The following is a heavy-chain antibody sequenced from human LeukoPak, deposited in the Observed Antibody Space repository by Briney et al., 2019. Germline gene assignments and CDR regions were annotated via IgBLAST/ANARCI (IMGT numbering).Heavy chain of an antibody. CDR2: INPSGGST. Sequence: GASVKVSCMASGYTFTSYYMHWVRQAPGQGLEWMGIINPSGGSTSYAQKFQGRVTMTRDTSTSTVYMELSSLRSEDTAVYYCARDHGDYDSSGYYSFGYWGQGTLVTVSS. V-gene: IGHV1-46*01. CDR3: ARDHGDYDSSGYYSFGY. J-gene: IGHJ4*02. CDR1: GYTFTSYY. D-gene: IGHD3-22*01.